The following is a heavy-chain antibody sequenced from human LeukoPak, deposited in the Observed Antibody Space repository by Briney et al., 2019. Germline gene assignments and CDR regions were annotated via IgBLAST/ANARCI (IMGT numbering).Heavy chain of an antibody. Sequence: PGESLKISCKGPGNSFTSYWIGLVRQMPGKGLEWMGIIYPGDSDTRFRPSFQGQVTISAEKSISTAYLQWRSLKASDTAMYNCARQIPPTGDPYDAFDIWGQGTMVTVSS. J-gene: IGHJ3*02. CDR2: IYPGDSDT. D-gene: IGHD7-27*01. CDR1: GNSFTSYW. V-gene: IGHV5-51*01. CDR3: ARQIPPTGDPYDAFDI.